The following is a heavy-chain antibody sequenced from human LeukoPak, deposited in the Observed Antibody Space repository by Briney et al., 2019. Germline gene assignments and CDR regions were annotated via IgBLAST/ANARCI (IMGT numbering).Heavy chain of an antibody. CDR3: VKDQGVEAP. J-gene: IGHJ4*02. CDR1: GFHFSTHV. D-gene: IGHD6-6*01. CDR2: ISGGGGTI. Sequence: AGGSLRLSCAASGFHFSTHVMTWVRQPPGKGLEWVSTISGGGGTIFYADSVKGRFSISRDNSKNTLFLQMNSLRAEDTALYYCVKDQGVEAPWGQGTLVTVSS. V-gene: IGHV3-23*01.